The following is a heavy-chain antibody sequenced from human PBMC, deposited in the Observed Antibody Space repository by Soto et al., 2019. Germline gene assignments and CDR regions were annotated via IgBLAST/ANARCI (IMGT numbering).Heavy chain of an antibody. CDR1: GFTFSSYA. V-gene: IGHV3-23*01. D-gene: IGHD2-8*01. CDR2: ISGSGDST. J-gene: IGHJ4*02. Sequence: EVQLLESGGILVHPGGSLRLSCAASGFTFSSYAMTWVRQAPGKGLEWVSAISGSGDSTYYADSVKGRFTISRDQSKNTLYLQMHGLRAEDTAVYFCAKERDNGADRYYFDAWGQGTLVTVSS. CDR3: AKERDNGADRYYFDA.